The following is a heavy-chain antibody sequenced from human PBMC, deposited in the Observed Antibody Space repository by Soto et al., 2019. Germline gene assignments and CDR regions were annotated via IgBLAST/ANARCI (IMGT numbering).Heavy chain of an antibody. D-gene: IGHD2-21*02. Sequence: QVQLVQSGAEVKKPGSSVKVSCKASGGTFSSYAISWVRQAPGQGLEWMGGIIPIFGTANYAQKFQGRVTITADESTSTDYMELSSLRSEDTAVYYCARGVVTHYYYYYYGMDVWGQGTTVTVSS. J-gene: IGHJ6*02. V-gene: IGHV1-69*12. CDR1: GGTFSSYA. CDR3: ARGVVTHYYYYYYGMDV. CDR2: IIPIFGTA.